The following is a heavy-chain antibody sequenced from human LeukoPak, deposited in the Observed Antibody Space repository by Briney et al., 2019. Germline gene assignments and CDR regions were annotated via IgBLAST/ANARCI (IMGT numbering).Heavy chain of an antibody. D-gene: IGHD3-10*01. Sequence: PGGSLRLSCAASGFTFSSYSMNWVRQAPGKGLEWVSVISGSGGSTYYADSVKGRFTISRDNSKNTLYLQMNSLRAEDTAVYYCAKDKGYYYGSGSPLYFDYWGQGTLVTVSS. V-gene: IGHV3-23*01. CDR2: ISGSGGST. CDR3: AKDKGYYYGSGSPLYFDY. CDR1: GFTFSSYS. J-gene: IGHJ4*02.